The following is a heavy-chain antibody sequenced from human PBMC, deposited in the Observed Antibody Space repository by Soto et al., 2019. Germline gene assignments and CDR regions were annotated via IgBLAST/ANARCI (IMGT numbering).Heavy chain of an antibody. V-gene: IGHV1-18*01. D-gene: IGHD2-2*01. J-gene: IGHJ6*02. Sequence: QVQLVQSAGEVKKPGASVKVSCKASGYSFTSYGISWVRRAPGQGLEWMGWISPYNGHTQFVEGFQGRVTMTTDTSTKTAYMELRNLRSDDTAHYYWARDLTIVPATHPRLENYGMDVWGQGTTVIVSS. CDR1: GYSFTSYG. CDR3: ARDLTIVPATHPRLENYGMDV. CDR2: ISPYNGHT.